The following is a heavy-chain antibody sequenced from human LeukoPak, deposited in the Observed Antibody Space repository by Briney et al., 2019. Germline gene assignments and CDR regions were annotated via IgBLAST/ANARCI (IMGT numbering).Heavy chain of an antibody. CDR1: GGSISSYY. J-gene: IGHJ4*02. CDR2: IYTSGTT. Sequence: SETLSLTCAVSGGSISSYYWSWLRQPAGKGLEWIGRIYTSGTTNYNPSLKSRVTMSVDTSKNQFSLNLNSVTAADTAVYYCARTSPRAATFDYWGQGTLVTVSS. V-gene: IGHV4-4*07. CDR3: ARTSPRAATFDY. D-gene: IGHD2-15*01.